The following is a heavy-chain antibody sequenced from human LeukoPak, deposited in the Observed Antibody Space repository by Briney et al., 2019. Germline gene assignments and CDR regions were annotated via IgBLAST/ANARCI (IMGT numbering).Heavy chain of an antibody. D-gene: IGHD3-3*01. CDR1: GFTFDDYS. CDR2: ISSNSGSI. J-gene: IGHJ4*02. Sequence: GGSLRPSCAPSGFTFDDYSMHWVRHAPEKGREWVSCISSNSGSIGYTDSVKGRFTISRDTSTNSLYLQMNRLRAEDTALYVRAKDPNDFWSGHRADYWGQGTLVTVSS. CDR3: AKDPNDFWSGHRADY. V-gene: IGHV3-9*01.